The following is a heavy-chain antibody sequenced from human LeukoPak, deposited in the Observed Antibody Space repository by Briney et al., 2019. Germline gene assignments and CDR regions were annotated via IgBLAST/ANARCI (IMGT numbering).Heavy chain of an antibody. J-gene: IGHJ5*02. CDR1: GGSFSGYY. CDR3: ARDRLIFGGSGRADWFDP. CDR2: INHSGST. D-gene: IGHD3-10*01. Sequence: PSETLSLTCAVYGGSFSGYYWSWIRQPPGKGLEWIGEINHSGSTNYNPSLKSRVTISLDTSKNQFSLKLSSVTAADTAVYYCARDRLIFGGSGRADWFDPWGQGTLVTVSS. V-gene: IGHV4-34*01.